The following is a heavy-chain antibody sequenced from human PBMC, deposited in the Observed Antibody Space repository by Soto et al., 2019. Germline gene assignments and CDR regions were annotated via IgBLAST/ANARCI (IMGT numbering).Heavy chain of an antibody. J-gene: IGHJ4*01. CDR1: GFTFSKYW. CDR2: IKQDGSEK. D-gene: IGHD6-19*01. Sequence: PAESLTLSCAASGFTFSKYWMSWVRQAPGKGLEWVANIKQDGSEKYYVDSVKGRFTLSRDNAQNSLQLQMNSLRAEDTAIYFCARVAYGNGWIFDHWGQGTLVTVSS. CDR3: ARVAYGNGWIFDH. V-gene: IGHV3-7*01.